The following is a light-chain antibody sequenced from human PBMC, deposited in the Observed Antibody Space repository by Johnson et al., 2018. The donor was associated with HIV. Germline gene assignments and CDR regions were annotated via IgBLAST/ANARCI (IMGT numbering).Light chain of an antibody. J-gene: IGLJ1*01. V-gene: IGLV1-51*01. CDR3: GSWDNTLSVFV. CDR2: DNN. CDR1: SSNIGNNY. Sequence: QSVLTQPPSVSAAPGQKVTISCSGSSSNIGNNYVSWYQQLPGTAPKLLIYDNNKRPSGIPDRFSGSKSGTSATLGITGLQTGDEGDYCCGSWDNTLSVFVFGAGTKVTVL.